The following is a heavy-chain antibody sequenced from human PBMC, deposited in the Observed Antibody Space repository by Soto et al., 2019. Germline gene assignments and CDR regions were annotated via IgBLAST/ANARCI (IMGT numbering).Heavy chain of an antibody. D-gene: IGHD2-15*01. CDR2: IYPNDSDV. CDR3: ARHRGVGCRGGRCYSDCFDS. V-gene: IGHV5-51*01. J-gene: IGHJ4*02. Sequence: GESLKISCKGFGYSFTAHWIAWVRQMPGKGLEWMGIIYPNDSDVTYSPSFQGQVSISADKSISAAYLQWSSLKALDTAIYYCARHRGVGCRGGRCYSDCFDSWGQGTLVTVSS. CDR1: GYSFTAHW.